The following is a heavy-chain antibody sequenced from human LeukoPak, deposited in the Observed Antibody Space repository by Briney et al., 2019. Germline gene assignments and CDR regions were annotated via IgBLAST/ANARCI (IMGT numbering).Heavy chain of an antibody. CDR2: IRSQTAGGTT. V-gene: IGHV3-15*07. J-gene: IGHJ1*01. D-gene: IGHD2-15*01. Sequence: WIRRPPGKGLEWVGRIRSQTAGGTTDFAAPVKGRFSISRDDSKNSLYLQMNSLTSEDTAVYYCAHGSAQYYEYWGQGTLVTVSS. CDR3: AHGSAQYYEY.